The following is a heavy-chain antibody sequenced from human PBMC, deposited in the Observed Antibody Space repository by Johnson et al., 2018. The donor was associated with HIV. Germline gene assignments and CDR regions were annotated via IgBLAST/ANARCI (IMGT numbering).Heavy chain of an antibody. D-gene: IGHD5-24*01. V-gene: IGHV3-11*04. CDR2: MSTSGSTK. CDR3: ARLRAEAQFDAFDI. J-gene: IGHJ3*02. Sequence: VQLVESGGGLVQPGGSLRLSCAASGFTFSDFFMSWIRQAPGKGLEWVAYMSTSGSTKFYADSVKGRFTISRDNAKNSLYLQMNSLSSEDTAVYYCARLRAEAQFDAFDIWGQGTMVTFSS. CDR1: GFTFSDFF.